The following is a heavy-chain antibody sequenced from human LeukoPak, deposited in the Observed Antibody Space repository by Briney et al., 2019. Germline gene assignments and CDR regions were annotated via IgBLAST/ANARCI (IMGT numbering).Heavy chain of an antibody. D-gene: IGHD2-2*01. CDR3: ATVGHCSSTSCYGYYYYGMDV. Sequence: ASVKVSFKVSGYTLTELSMHWVRQAPGKGLEWMGGFDPEDGETIYAQKFQGRVTMTEDTSTDTAYMELSSLRSEDTAVYYCATVGHCSSTSCYGYYYYGMDVWGKGTTVTVSS. V-gene: IGHV1-24*01. CDR2: FDPEDGET. CDR1: GYTLTELS. J-gene: IGHJ6*04.